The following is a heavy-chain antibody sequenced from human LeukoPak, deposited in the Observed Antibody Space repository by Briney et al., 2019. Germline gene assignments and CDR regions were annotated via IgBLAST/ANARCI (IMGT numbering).Heavy chain of an antibody. D-gene: IGHD1-26*01. CDR1: GYTFTSYG. Sequence: ASVKVSCKASGYTFTSYGISWVRQAPGQGLEWMGWISAYNGNTNYAQKLQGRVTMTTDTSTSTAYMELRSLRSDDTAVYYCARSPRELHPRIYYYYYGMDVWGQGTTVTVSS. CDR3: ARSPRELHPRIYYYYYGMDV. J-gene: IGHJ6*02. V-gene: IGHV1-18*01. CDR2: ISAYNGNT.